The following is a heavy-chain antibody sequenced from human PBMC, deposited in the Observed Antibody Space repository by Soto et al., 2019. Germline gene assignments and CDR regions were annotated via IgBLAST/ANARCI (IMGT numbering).Heavy chain of an antibody. CDR3: VITDQVDDAFYI. J-gene: IGHJ3*02. V-gene: IGHV3-9*01. Sequence: EVQLVESGGGLVQPGRSLRLSCAASGFTFDDYAMHWVRQAPGKGLEWVSGISWNSGSIGYADSVKGRFTISRDNAKNSLYLQMNSLRAEDTALYYCVITDQVDDAFYIWGQGTMVTVSS. D-gene: IGHD3-10*01. CDR1: GFTFDDYA. CDR2: ISWNSGSI.